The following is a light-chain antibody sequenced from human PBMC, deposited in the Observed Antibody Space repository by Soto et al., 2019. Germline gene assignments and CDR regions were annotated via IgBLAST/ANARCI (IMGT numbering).Light chain of an antibody. Sequence: EIVLTQSPGTLSLSPGERATLSCRASQSVSSSYLAWYQQKPGQAPRLLLYGASCRATGIPDRFSGSGSGTDFTLTISRLEPEDFAVDYCQQYGSSPPYTFGQGTKLEIK. CDR2: GAS. J-gene: IGKJ2*01. CDR3: QQYGSSPPYT. V-gene: IGKV3-20*01. CDR1: QSVSSSY.